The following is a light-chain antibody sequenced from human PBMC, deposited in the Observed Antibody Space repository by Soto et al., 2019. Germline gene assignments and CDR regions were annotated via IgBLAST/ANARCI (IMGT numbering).Light chain of an antibody. CDR1: QVVSSSY. CDR3: HQYGTFPFS. Sequence: EIVLTQSPGTLSLSPGESATLSCRANQVVSSSYLAWYQQKPGQAPRLLIYHASDRATGVPDRFSGSGSGTDFALTITRLEPEDFALFYWHQYGTFPFSFGQGTKLEIK. CDR2: HAS. V-gene: IGKV3-20*01. J-gene: IGKJ2*01.